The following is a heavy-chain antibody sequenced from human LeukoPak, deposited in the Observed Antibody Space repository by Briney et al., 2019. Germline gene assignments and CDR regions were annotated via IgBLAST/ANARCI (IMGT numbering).Heavy chain of an antibody. CDR3: ARSNSYGFDY. CDR1: GGSISSGGYS. CDR2: IYHSGST. Sequence: SQTLSLTCAVSGGSISSGGYSWSWIRQPPGKGLEWIGYIYHSGSTYYNPSLKSRVTISVDRSKNQFSLKLSSVTAADTAVYYCARSNSYGFDYWGQGTLVTVSS. V-gene: IGHV4-30-2*01. J-gene: IGHJ4*02. D-gene: IGHD5-18*01.